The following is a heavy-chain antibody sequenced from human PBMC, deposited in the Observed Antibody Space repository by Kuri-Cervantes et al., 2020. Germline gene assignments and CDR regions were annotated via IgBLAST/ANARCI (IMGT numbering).Heavy chain of an antibody. Sequence: SVKVSCRASGGTFSSYAISWVRQAPGQGLEWMGGIIPIFGTANYAQKFQGRVTITADESTSTAYMELSSLRSEDTAVYYCARGRLHSSSFSPLYYYYYMDVWGKGTTVTDSS. J-gene: IGHJ6*03. D-gene: IGHD6-6*01. CDR3: ARGRLHSSSFSPLYYYYYMDV. V-gene: IGHV1-69*13. CDR1: GGTFSSYA. CDR2: IIPIFGTA.